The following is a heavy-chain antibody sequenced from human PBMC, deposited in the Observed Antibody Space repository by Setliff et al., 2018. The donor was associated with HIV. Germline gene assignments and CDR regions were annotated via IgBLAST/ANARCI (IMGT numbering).Heavy chain of an antibody. D-gene: IGHD6-19*01. CDR1: GFTFSSYE. CDR2: ISNSGSTI. CDR3: ARDCVAVAGTGPDAFDI. J-gene: IGHJ3*02. Sequence: HPGGSLRLSCAASGFTFSSYEMNWVRQAPGKGLEWVSYISNSGSTIYYADSVKGRFTISRDNAKNSLYLQMNSLRAEDTAVYYCARDCVAVAGTGPDAFDIWGRGTKVTVSS. V-gene: IGHV3-48*03.